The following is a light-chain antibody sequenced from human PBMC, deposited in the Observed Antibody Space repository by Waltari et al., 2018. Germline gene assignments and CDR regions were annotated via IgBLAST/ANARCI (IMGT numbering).Light chain of an antibody. CDR2: DVS. V-gene: IGLV2-11*01. CDR1: SSDVGGYNF. CDR3: CSYAAGSLYV. Sequence: QSALTQPRSVSRSPGQSVTISCTGTSSDVGGYNFVSWYQQHPDKAPKFMIYDVSKRPSGVPDRFSGSKSGNTASLTISGLQAEDEADYYCCSYAAGSLYVFGTGTKVTVL. J-gene: IGLJ1*01.